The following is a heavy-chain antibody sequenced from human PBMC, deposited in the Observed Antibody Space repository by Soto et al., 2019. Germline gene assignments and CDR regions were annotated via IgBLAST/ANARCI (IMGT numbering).Heavy chain of an antibody. V-gene: IGHV2-5*02. CDR2: IYWDDDK. CDR1: GFSLTNSGVG. Sequence: QITLKESGPTLMKPTQTLTLTCTFSGFSLTNSGVGVGWIRQPPGKALECLALIYWDDDKYYSQSLKSRLTITKDTAQNQVVLTMTNMDPADTGTYYCALRRSHPTDYGVQGTLVTVSS. CDR3: ALRRSHPTDY. J-gene: IGHJ4*02.